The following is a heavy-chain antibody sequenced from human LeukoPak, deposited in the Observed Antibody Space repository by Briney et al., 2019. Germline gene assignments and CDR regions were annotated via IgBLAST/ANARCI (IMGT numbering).Heavy chain of an antibody. V-gene: IGHV1-18*01. CDR3: ARRRGFGELLSDFDY. Sequence: ASVKVSCKASGYTFTSYGISWVRQAPGQGLEWMGWISAYNGNTNYAQKLQGGVTMTTDTSTSTAYMELRSLRSDDTAVYYCARRRGFGELLSDFDYWGQGTLVTVSS. CDR2: ISAYNGNT. D-gene: IGHD3-10*01. J-gene: IGHJ4*02. CDR1: GYTFTSYG.